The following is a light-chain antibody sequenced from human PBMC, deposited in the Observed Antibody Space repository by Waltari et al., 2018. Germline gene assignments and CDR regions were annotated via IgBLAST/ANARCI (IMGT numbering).Light chain of an antibody. V-gene: IGKV1-39*01. Sequence: DIQMTQSPSSLSASVGYGVTITCRASQSISINLNWYQQKPGKAPKLLIYAASTLHSGVPSRFSGSGSGTEFTLTISSLQPEDFATYYCQKSSSTPPWTFGQGTKVEIK. CDR2: AAS. J-gene: IGKJ1*01. CDR1: QSISIN. CDR3: QKSSSTPPWT.